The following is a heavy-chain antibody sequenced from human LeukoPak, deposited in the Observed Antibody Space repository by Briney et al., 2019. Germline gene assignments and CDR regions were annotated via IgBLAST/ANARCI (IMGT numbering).Heavy chain of an antibody. D-gene: IGHD6-13*01. Sequence: GGSLRLSCAASGFTFSSYAMSWVRQAPGKGLEWVSAISGSGGSTYYADSVKGRFTISRDNSKNTLYLQMNSLRAEDTAVYYCAKDQGMEQQLAIFDYWGQGTLVTVSS. J-gene: IGHJ4*02. CDR2: ISGSGGST. V-gene: IGHV3-23*01. CDR1: GFTFSSYA. CDR3: AKDQGMEQQLAIFDY.